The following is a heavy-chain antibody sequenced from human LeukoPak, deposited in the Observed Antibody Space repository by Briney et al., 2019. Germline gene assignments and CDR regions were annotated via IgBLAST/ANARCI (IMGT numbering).Heavy chain of an antibody. V-gene: IGHV3-74*01. Sequence: GGSLRLSCAASGFTFSTSWMHWVRQTPGKGLVWVSRITADGKTTSYADPVKGRFTISRDNAENTLYLQMNSLRAEDTAVYYCARAKRLLPTGWGQGTLVTVSS. J-gene: IGHJ4*02. CDR2: ITADGKTT. CDR1: GFTFSTSW. D-gene: IGHD3-22*01. CDR3: ARAKRLLPTG.